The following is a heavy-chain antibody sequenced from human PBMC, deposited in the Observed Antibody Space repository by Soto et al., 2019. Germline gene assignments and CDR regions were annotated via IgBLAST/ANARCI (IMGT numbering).Heavy chain of an antibody. J-gene: IGHJ6*02. V-gene: IGHV5-51*01. CDR3: ARQLTTVTHGDYYYGMDV. CDR1: GYSFTSYW. Sequence: GESLKISCKGSGYSFTSYWIGWVRQMPGKGLEWMGIIYPGDSDTRYSPSFQGQVTISADKSISTAYLQWGSLKASDTAMYYCARQLTTVTHGDYYYGMDVWGQGTTVTVSS. CDR2: IYPGDSDT. D-gene: IGHD4-17*01.